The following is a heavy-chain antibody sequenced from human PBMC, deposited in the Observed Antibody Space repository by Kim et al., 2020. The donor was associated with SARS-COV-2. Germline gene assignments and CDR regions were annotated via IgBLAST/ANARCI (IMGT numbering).Heavy chain of an antibody. CDR3: AKNAGTYDSSAPEAFDI. J-gene: IGHJ3*02. Sequence: GGSLRLSCAASGFTFSSYAMSWVRQAPGKGLEWVSVIYSGGSSTYYADSVKGRFTISRDNSKNTLYLQMNSLRAEDTAVYYCAKNAGTYDSSAPEAFDIWGQGTMVTVSS. D-gene: IGHD3-22*01. V-gene: IGHV3-23*03. CDR2: IYSGGSST. CDR1: GFTFSSYA.